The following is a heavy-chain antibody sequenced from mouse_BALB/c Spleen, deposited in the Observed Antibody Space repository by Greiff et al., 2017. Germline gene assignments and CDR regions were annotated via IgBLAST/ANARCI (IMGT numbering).Heavy chain of an antibody. D-gene: IGHD1-1*01. Sequence: DVHLVESGGGLVKPGGSLKLSCAASGFTFSSYAMSWVRQSPEKRLEWVAEISSGGSYTYYPDTVTGRFTISRDNAKNTLYLEMSSLRSEDTAMYYCARNYYGSSYGVDYWGQGTTLTVSS. CDR2: ISSGGSYT. CDR1: GFTFSSYA. CDR3: ARNYYGSSYGVDY. J-gene: IGHJ2*01. V-gene: IGHV5-9-4*01.